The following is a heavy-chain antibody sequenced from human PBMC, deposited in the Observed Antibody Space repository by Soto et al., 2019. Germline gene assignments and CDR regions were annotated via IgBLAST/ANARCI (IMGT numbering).Heavy chain of an antibody. CDR3: IRGGYNYGITSAEPKQEFGI. V-gene: IGHV3-74*01. CDR1: GFDFSKVW. J-gene: IGHJ3*02. Sequence: GGSLRLSCAASGFDFSKVWMHWVRLRPGKGLVHVSRIDFSGGATDYADSVKGRFTISRDNAKNTLYLQMDSLRPEDTAVYYCIRGGYNYGITSAEPKQEFGIWGQGTKVTVSS. D-gene: IGHD5-18*01. CDR2: IDFSGGAT.